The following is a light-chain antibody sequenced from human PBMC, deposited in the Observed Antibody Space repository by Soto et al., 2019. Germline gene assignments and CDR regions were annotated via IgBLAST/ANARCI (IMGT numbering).Light chain of an antibody. CDR3: QQTYSTPYT. CDR1: QTITKY. CDR2: AAS. V-gene: IGKV1-39*01. J-gene: IGKJ2*01. Sequence: DLQMTHSPSSLSASVGDRATITCRASQTITKYLNWYQQKPGKAPKLLIYAASSLQSGVPSRFSGGGSGTNFTLTINSLQPEDFATYYCQQTYSTPYTFGQGTKLEIK.